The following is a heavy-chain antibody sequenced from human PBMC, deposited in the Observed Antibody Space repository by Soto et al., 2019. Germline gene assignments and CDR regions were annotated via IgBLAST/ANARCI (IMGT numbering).Heavy chain of an antibody. CDR2: IYYSGST. CDR1: GGSISSSSYY. Sequence: QLQLQESGPGLVKPSETLSLTCTVSGGSISSSSYYWGWIRQPPGKGLEWIGSIYYSGSTYYNPSLKSRVTISVDTSKNQFSLKLSSVTAADTAVYYCARQGGFGELFFYWGQGTLVTVSS. CDR3: ARQGGFGELFFY. V-gene: IGHV4-39*01. D-gene: IGHD3-10*01. J-gene: IGHJ4*02.